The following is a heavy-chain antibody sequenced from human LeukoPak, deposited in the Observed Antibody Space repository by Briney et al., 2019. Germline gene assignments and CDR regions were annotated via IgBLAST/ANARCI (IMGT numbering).Heavy chain of an antibody. D-gene: IGHD1-26*01. V-gene: IGHV3-48*01. CDR1: GFTFSSYS. J-gene: IGHJ4*02. CDR2: ISSSSSTI. Sequence: PGGSLRLSCAASGFTFSSYSMNWVRQAPGKGLEWVSYISSSSSTIYYADSVKGRFTISRDNSKNTLYLQMGSLRAEDMAVYYCASSWELKGYPFDYWGQGTLVTVSS. CDR3: ASSWELKGYPFDY.